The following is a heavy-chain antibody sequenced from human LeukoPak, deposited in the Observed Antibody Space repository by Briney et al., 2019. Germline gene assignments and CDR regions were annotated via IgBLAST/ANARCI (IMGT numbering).Heavy chain of an antibody. CDR1: GFTFSSFW. D-gene: IGHD6-25*01. CDR2: IHSDWSST. CDR3: ASLGYNSGYAFDC. Sequence: GGSLRLSCAASGFTFSSFWVHWVRQAPGKGLVWISRIHSDWSSTNYADSVKGRFTISRDNAKNTLYLQMNSLRADDTVVYCCASLGYNSGYAFDCWGQGTLVTVSS. J-gene: IGHJ4*02. V-gene: IGHV3-74*01.